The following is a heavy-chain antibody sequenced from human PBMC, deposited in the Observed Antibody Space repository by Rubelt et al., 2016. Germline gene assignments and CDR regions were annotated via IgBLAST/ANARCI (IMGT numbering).Heavy chain of an antibody. D-gene: IGHD1-26*01. CDR2: INHRGST. CDR1: GGSFSGYY. CDR3: ARHIYSGSYFGTFDP. V-gene: IGHV4-34*02. Sequence: QVQLQQWGAGLLKPSETLSLTCAVYGGSFSGYYWNWIRQPPGKGLEWIGEINHRGSTNYNPSLKSRVTISPDTSKNQTSLTLSSMTASDTAVYYCARHIYSGSYFGTFDPWGQGTLVTVSS. J-gene: IGHJ5*02.